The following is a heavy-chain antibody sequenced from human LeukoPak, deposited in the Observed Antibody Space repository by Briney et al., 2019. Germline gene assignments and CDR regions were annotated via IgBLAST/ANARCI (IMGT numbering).Heavy chain of an antibody. CDR3: ARQLNWLFQC. D-gene: IGHD3-9*01. CDR1: GFTFSSYG. Sequence: GGSLRLSCAASGFTFSSYGMSWVRQAPGKGLEWVSGISGSGGSTYYADSVKGRFTISRDNSKNTLYLQMNSLRAEDTAVYYCARQLNWLFQCWGQGTLVTVSS. J-gene: IGHJ4*02. CDR2: ISGSGGST. V-gene: IGHV3-23*01.